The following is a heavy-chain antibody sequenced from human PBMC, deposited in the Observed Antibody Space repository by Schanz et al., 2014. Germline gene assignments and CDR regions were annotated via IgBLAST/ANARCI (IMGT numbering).Heavy chain of an antibody. Sequence: VQLVDSGGGLVQPGGSLRLSCAASGFTFSTHAMHWVRQAPGKGLEWVSAISGSGGSTYYADSVKGRFTISRDNSKNTLYLQMNSLRAEDTAVYYCAKGRFGELSAFDIWGQGTMVTVSS. CDR2: ISGSGGST. CDR3: AKGRFGELSAFDI. D-gene: IGHD3-10*01. V-gene: IGHV3-23*04. J-gene: IGHJ3*02. CDR1: GFTFSTHA.